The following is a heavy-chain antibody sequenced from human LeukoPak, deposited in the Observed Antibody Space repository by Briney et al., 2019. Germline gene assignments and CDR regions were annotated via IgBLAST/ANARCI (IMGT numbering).Heavy chain of an antibody. CDR3: AREDTAMVNGLDY. J-gene: IGHJ4*02. CDR2: IYYSGST. CDR1: GGSISSYY. Sequence: SETLSLTCTVPGGSISSYYWSWIRQPPGKGLGWIGYIYYSGSTNYNPSLKSRVTISVDTSKNQFSLKLSSVTAADTAVYYCAREDTAMVNGLDYWGQGTLVTVSS. D-gene: IGHD5-18*01. V-gene: IGHV4-59*01.